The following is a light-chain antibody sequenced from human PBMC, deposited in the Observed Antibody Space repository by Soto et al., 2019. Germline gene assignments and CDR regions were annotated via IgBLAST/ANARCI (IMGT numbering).Light chain of an antibody. J-gene: IGKJ4*01. CDR1: QSVSSSY. V-gene: IGKV3-20*01. CDR3: QQYGSSPLT. CDR2: GAS. Sequence: EIVLQQSPGTLSLSPGERATLSCRASQSVSSSYLAWYQQKPGQAPRLLIYGASSRATGIPDRFSGSGSGTAFTLPISSLEPEDFAVYYCQQYGSSPLTFGGGNKVEIK.